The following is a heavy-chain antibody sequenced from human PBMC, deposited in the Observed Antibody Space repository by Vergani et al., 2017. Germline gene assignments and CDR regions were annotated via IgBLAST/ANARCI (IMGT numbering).Heavy chain of an antibody. Sequence: EVQLVESGGGLVQPGRSLRLSCAASGFTFDDYAMHWVRQAPGKGLEWVSGISWNSGSIGYADSVKGRFTISRDNAKNSLYLQMNSLRAEDTALYYCAKDQLNYYYYGMDVWGQGTTVTVSS. CDR2: ISWNSGSI. J-gene: IGHJ6*02. D-gene: IGHD6-6*01. V-gene: IGHV3-9*01. CDR1: GFTFDDYA. CDR3: AKDQLNYYYYGMDV.